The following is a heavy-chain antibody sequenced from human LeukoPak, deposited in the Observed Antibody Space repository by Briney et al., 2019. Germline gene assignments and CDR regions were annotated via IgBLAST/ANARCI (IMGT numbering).Heavy chain of an antibody. D-gene: IGHD3-3*01. J-gene: IGHJ5*02. Sequence: SQTLSLTCTVSGGSISSGSYYWSWIRQPAGKGLEWIGRIYTSGSANYNPSLKSRVTISVDTSKNQFSLKLSSVTAADTAVYYCARVTIFGVAADRFDPWGQGTLVTVSS. CDR1: GGSISSGSYY. CDR2: IYTSGSA. V-gene: IGHV4-61*02. CDR3: ARVTIFGVAADRFDP.